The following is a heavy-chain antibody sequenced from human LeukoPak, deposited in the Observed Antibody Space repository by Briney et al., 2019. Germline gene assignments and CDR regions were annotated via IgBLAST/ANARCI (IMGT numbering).Heavy chain of an antibody. Sequence: PGGSLRLSCAASGFTFSRYAMSWVRQAPGKGLEWVAVISYDGSNKYYADSVKGRFTISRDNSKNTLYLQMNSLRAEDTAVYYCAKGAYYYDSSGQDYWGQGTLVTVSS. J-gene: IGHJ4*02. CDR2: ISYDGSNK. D-gene: IGHD3-22*01. CDR1: GFTFSRYA. V-gene: IGHV3-30*18. CDR3: AKGAYYYDSSGQDY.